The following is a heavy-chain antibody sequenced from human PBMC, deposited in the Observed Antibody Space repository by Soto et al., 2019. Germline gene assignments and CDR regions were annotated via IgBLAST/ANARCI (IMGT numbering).Heavy chain of an antibody. V-gene: IGHV4-30-4*01. CDR3: ASSFPAIAACFVGYWFDP. Sequence: PSETLSLTCTVSGGSISSGDYYWSWIRQPPGKGLEWIGYIYYSGSTYYNPSLKSRVTISVDTSKNQFSLKLSSVTAADTAVYYCASSFPAIAACFVGYWFDPWGQGTLVTVSS. CDR2: IYYSGST. D-gene: IGHD6-6*01. CDR1: GGSISSGDYY. J-gene: IGHJ5*02.